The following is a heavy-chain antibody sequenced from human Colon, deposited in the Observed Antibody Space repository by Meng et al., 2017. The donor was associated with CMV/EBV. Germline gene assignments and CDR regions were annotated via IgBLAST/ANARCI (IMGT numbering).Heavy chain of an antibody. CDR1: GYTFTTYG. CDR3: ARDTWYYDFWSGHIGGYGMDV. CDR2: ISAFNGNT. J-gene: IGHJ6*02. Sequence: ASVKVSCKASGYTFTTYGISWVRQAPGQGLEWMGWISAFNGNTRYAQKVQGRVTMTRDTSTSTAYMELRSLRSDDTAVYYCARDTWYYDFWSGHIGGYGMDVWGQGTTVTVSS. V-gene: IGHV1-18*01. D-gene: IGHD3-3*01.